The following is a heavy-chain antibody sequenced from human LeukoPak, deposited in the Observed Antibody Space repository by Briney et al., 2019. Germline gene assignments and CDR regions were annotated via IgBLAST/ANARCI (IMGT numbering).Heavy chain of an antibody. Sequence: PSETLSPTCAVSGGSISSSNWWSWIRQPPGKGLEWIGEIYHSGSTNYNPSLKSRVTISVDKSKTQFSLKLSSVTAADTAVYYCARGLPSAVVTLSYWGQGTLVTVSS. CDR1: GGSISSSNW. V-gene: IGHV4-4*02. CDR3: ARGLPSAVVTLSY. D-gene: IGHD4-23*01. CDR2: IYHSGST. J-gene: IGHJ4*02.